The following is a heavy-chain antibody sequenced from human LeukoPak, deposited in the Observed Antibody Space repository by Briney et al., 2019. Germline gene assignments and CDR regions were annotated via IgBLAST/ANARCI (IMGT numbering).Heavy chain of an antibody. CDR2: INLDGSGR. CDR3: GSFDVY. Sequence: GGSLRLSCAASGFTFSNSWMSWVRQAPGKRLEWVAEINLDGSGRYYVDSVRGRFTISRDNAKNSVFLQLNSLRAEDTAVCYRGSFDVYWGQGTLVTVSS. CDR1: GFTFSNSW. V-gene: IGHV3-7*01. J-gene: IGHJ4*02. D-gene: IGHD6-6*01.